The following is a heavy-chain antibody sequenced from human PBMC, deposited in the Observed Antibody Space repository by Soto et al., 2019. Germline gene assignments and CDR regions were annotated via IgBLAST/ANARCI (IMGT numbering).Heavy chain of an antibody. Sequence: QVQLVQSGAEVKKPGASVKVSCKASGYTFTSYYMHWVRQAPGQGLEWMGIINPSGGSTSYAKKFQGRVTMTRDTSTSTVYMELSSLRSEDTAVYYCARLDLFYDFWSGYYTDYWGQGTLVTVSS. CDR3: ARLDLFYDFWSGYYTDY. CDR1: GYTFTSYY. V-gene: IGHV1-46*01. D-gene: IGHD3-3*01. J-gene: IGHJ4*02. CDR2: INPSGGST.